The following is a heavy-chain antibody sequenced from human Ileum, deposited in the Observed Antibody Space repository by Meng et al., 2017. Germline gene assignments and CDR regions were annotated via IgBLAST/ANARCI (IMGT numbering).Heavy chain of an antibody. V-gene: IGHV4-59*08. J-gene: IGHJ5*02. Sequence: QVQLPESGPGLGKPSETLDLTCSVSGASISSHYWTWIRQPPGKGLEYIGYIYYRGGASYNPSLRSRVTMSVDTSKNQFSLNLSSVTAADTAVYYCARLLDSSDWGWFDPWGQGTLVTVSS. CDR1: GASISSHY. CDR2: IYYRGGA. CDR3: ARLLDSSDWGWFDP. D-gene: IGHD3-22*01.